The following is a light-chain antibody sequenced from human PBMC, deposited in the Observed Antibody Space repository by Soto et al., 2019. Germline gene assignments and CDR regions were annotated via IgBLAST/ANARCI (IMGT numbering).Light chain of an antibody. V-gene: IGKV1-27*01. J-gene: IGKJ5*01. CDR2: GAS. CDR3: QQLDSYPIT. CDR1: QDISNF. Sequence: PSSLSASIGDRVTITCRASQDISNFLAWYRQKPGKDPQLLVSGASALQSGVPSRFSGSGSGTDFTLTISSLQPEDFATYYCQQLDSYPITFGQGTRLEIK.